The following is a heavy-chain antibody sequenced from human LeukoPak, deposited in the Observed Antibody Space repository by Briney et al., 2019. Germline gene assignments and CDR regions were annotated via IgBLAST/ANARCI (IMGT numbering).Heavy chain of an antibody. CDR3: ARAEGPNTAMVGY. D-gene: IGHD5-18*01. V-gene: IGHV1-69*05. J-gene: IGHJ4*02. CDR1: GGTFSCYA. CDR2: IIPIFGTA. Sequence: SVKVSCKASGGTFSCYAISWVRQAPGQGLEWMGRIIPIFGTANYAQKFQGRVTITTDESTSTAYMELSSLRSEDTAVYYCARAEGPNTAMVGYWGQGTLVTVSS.